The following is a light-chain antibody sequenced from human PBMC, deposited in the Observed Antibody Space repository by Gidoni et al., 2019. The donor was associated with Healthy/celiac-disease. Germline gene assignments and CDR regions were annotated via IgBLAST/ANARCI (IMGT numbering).Light chain of an antibody. CDR2: GAS. CDR1: QSVRSN. Sequence: IVITQSPATLSVSPGERATLSCRASQSVRSNLAWYQQKPGQAPRLLIYGASTRATGIPARFSGSGSGTEFTLTISSLQSEDFAVYYCQQYNNWPLTFGGGTKVEIK. CDR3: QQYNNWPLT. J-gene: IGKJ4*01. V-gene: IGKV3-15*01.